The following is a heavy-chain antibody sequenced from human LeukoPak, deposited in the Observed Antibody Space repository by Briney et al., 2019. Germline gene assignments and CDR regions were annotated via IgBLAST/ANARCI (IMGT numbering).Heavy chain of an antibody. CDR2: IYSGGST. CDR1: GFTVSSNY. Sequence: GGSLRLSCAASGFTVSSNYMSWVRQAPGKGLEWVSVIYSGGSTYYADSVKGRFTISRDNSKNTLYLQMNSLRAEDTAVYYCAREVTDYDSSGYLNYYYYYGMDVWGQGTTVTVSS. CDR3: AREVTDYDSSGYLNYYYYYGMDV. V-gene: IGHV3-53*01. J-gene: IGHJ6*02. D-gene: IGHD3-22*01.